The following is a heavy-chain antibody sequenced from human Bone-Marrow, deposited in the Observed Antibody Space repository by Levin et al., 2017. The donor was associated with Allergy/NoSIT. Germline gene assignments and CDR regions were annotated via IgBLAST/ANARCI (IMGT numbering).Heavy chain of an antibody. CDR3: ARGEMDP. D-gene: IGHD5-24*01. Sequence: SGGSLRLSCAASGFTFSSHWMTWVRQAPGTGLEWVASIREDGSRKYYVDSVKGRFTISRDNAKNSLFLQMNTLRAEDTAVYYCARGEMDPWGQGTLVTVSS. V-gene: IGHV3-7*04. CDR2: IREDGSRK. CDR1: GFTFSSHW. J-gene: IGHJ5*02.